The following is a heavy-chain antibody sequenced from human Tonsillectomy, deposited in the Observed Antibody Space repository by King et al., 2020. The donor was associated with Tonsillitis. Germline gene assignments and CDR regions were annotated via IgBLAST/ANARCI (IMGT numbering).Heavy chain of an antibody. CDR2: IYYSGST. Sequence: QLQESGPGLVKPSETLSLTCTVSGGSISSSSYYWGWIRQPPGKGLEWIGSIYYSGSTYYNPSLKSRVTISVDTSKNQFSLKLSSVTAADTAVYYCARAPPITMIVVVDLRYFDLWGRGTLVTVSS. V-gene: IGHV4-39*01. CDR3: ARAPPITMIVVVDLRYFDL. J-gene: IGHJ2*01. CDR1: GGSISSSSYY. D-gene: IGHD3-22*01.